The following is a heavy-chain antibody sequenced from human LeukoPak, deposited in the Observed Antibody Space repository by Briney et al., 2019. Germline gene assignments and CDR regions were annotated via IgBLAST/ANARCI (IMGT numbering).Heavy chain of an antibody. CDR1: GFTFSSFW. D-gene: IGHD6-6*01. Sequence: GGSLRLSCEASGFTFSSFWMSWVRQAPGKGLEWVANIKQDGSEKYFVGSVKGRFTISRDNAKNSVYLQMNSLRAEDTDVYYCAKDRNSVGSSYNYWGQGTLVTVSS. J-gene: IGHJ4*02. CDR2: IKQDGSEK. CDR3: AKDRNSVGSSYNY. V-gene: IGHV3-7*03.